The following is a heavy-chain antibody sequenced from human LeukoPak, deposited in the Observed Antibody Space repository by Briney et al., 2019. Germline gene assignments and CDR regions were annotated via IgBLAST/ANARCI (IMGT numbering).Heavy chain of an antibody. J-gene: IGHJ5*02. CDR1: GFTFSSYG. CDR2: IRGSGDST. D-gene: IGHD2-21*02. Sequence: GGSLRLSCAASGFTFSSYGMNWVRQAPGKGLEWVSTIRGSGDSTYYADSVKGRFTISRDNSKNTLYLQMNSLRAEDTAVYYCAKASGTLAYCGGDCSEGNWFDPWGQGTLVTVSS. CDR3: AKASGTLAYCGGDCSEGNWFDP. V-gene: IGHV3-23*01.